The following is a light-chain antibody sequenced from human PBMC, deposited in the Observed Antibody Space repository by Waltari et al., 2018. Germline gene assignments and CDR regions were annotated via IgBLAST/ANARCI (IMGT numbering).Light chain of an antibody. Sequence: QSALTQPASVSGSPGQSITISCTGTSSDVGGYNYVSWYQQHPGKAPNLLLFEVSHRPAGVSNRFSGSKSGNTASLTISGLQAEDEADYYCTSFTSSTTWVFGGGTKLTVL. CDR2: EVS. J-gene: IGLJ3*02. CDR3: TSFTSSTTWV. V-gene: IGLV2-14*01. CDR1: SSDVGGYNY.